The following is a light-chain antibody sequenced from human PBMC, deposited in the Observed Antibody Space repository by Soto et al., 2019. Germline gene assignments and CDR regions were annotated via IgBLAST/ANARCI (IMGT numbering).Light chain of an antibody. CDR2: AAS. CDR3: RQSYNTPQT. J-gene: IGKJ1*01. Sequence: DIQMTQSPSSLSASVGDRVTITCRASQSISYYLNWYQQKPGKAPKLLIHAASSLQSGVPSRFSGSRSGTDFTPTISSLQPEDFATYYCRQSYNTPQTFGQGTKVEIK. V-gene: IGKV1-39*01. CDR1: QSISYY.